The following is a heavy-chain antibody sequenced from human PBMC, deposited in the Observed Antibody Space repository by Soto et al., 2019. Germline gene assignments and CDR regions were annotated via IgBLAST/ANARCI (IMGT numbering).Heavy chain of an antibody. CDR3: AKGGSGSYSNAFDI. Sequence: SETLSLTCTVSGGSISSSSYYWGWIRQPPGKGLEWIGSIYYSGSTYYNPSLKSRVTISVDTSKNQFSLKLSSVTAADTVVYYCAKGGSGSYSNAFDIWGQGTMVTVSS. CDR1: GGSISSSSYY. V-gene: IGHV4-39*01. J-gene: IGHJ3*02. CDR2: IYYSGST. D-gene: IGHD3-10*01.